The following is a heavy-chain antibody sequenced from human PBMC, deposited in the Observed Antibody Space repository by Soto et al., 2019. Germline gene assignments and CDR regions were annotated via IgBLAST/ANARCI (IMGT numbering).Heavy chain of an antibody. V-gene: IGHV3-15*07. CDR2: IKSKTDGGTT. D-gene: IGHD3-3*01. CDR3: TTDIGVNYYDFWSGSDY. Sequence: GGSLRLSCAASGFTFSNAWMNWVRQAPGKGLEWVGRIKSKTDGGTTDYAAPVKGRFTISRDDSKNTLYLQMNSLKTDDTAVYYCTTDIGVNYYDFWSGSDYWGQGTLVTVSS. J-gene: IGHJ4*02. CDR1: GFTFSNAW.